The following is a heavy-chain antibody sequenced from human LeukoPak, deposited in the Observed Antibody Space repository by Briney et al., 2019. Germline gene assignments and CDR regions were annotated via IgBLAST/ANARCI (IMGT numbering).Heavy chain of an antibody. J-gene: IGHJ4*02. Sequence: SENLSLTSSVYGGTFNGYYWMWMGQPPGQGLEWIAEVNNSGRNYSNQSLKSRVTISIDTSKNQISLKVSSGTAADTAVYYCASSRHYDSRGYWVYNFDLWGQGTLVTVSS. CDR3: ASSRHYDSRGYWVYNFDL. CDR1: GGTFNGYY. D-gene: IGHD3-22*01. CDR2: VNNSGRN. V-gene: IGHV4-34*08.